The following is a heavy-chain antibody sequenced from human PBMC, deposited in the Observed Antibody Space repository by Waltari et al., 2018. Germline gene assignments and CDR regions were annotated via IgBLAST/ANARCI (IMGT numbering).Heavy chain of an antibody. Sequence: QVQLVQHGAEVKEPGASVKVSFKASGYTFTGYYVHWVRKAPGQGLEWMGWVNSGSGDTQYAQRFKGRVSMTRDTSTGTVYMELSSLRPDDTAMYYCAREGDGYRYLDYWGQGTLVTVSS. CDR2: VNSGSGDT. D-gene: IGHD5-12*01. CDR1: GYTFTGYY. J-gene: IGHJ4*02. CDR3: AREGDGYRYLDY. V-gene: IGHV1-2*02.